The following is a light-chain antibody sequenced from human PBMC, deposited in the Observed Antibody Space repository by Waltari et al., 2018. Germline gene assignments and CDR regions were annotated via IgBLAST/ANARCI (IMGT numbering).Light chain of an antibody. V-gene: IGKV3-20*01. CDR3: QQYDNSPPWT. Sequence: EIVLTQSPGTLSLSPGERATLSCRASQSFSSGYIAGYQQKPGQPPRLLIYGASSRATGIPDRFSGSGSVTDFTLTISRLEPEDFAVYYCQQYDNSPPWTFGQGTKVEIK. CDR2: GAS. CDR1: QSFSSGY. J-gene: IGKJ1*01.